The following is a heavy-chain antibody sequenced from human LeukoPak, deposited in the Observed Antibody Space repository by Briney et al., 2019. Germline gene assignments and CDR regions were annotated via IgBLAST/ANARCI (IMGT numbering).Heavy chain of an antibody. V-gene: IGHV3-23*01. J-gene: IGHJ4*02. CDR2: IRGGDGDT. D-gene: IGHD6-13*01. Sequence: GGSLRLSCAASGFTFNNYAMSWVRQAPGKGLEWVSSIRGGDGDTFYADSVKGRFTISRDNSKNTLYLQMNSLRAEDTATYYCAKSYSSTWHYFDYWGQGTLVTVSS. CDR1: GFTFNNYA. CDR3: AKSYSSTWHYFDY.